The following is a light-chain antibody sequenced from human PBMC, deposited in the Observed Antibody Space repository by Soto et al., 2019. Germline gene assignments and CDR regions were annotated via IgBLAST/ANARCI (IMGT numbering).Light chain of an antibody. V-gene: IGLV2-14*01. CDR3: SSYTSSTTLVV. CDR2: AVS. CDR1: SSDVGSYNY. J-gene: IGLJ2*01. Sequence: QSALTQPASVSGSPGQSITISCTGTSSDVGSYNYVSWYQQHPGKAPKLMIYAVSSRPSGVSDRFSGSKSGNTASLTISGLQAEDEADYYCSSYTSSTTLVVFGGGTQLTVL.